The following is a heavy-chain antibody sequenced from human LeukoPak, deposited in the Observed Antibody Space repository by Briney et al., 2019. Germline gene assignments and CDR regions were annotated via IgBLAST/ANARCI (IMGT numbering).Heavy chain of an antibody. CDR2: INTDGSST. CDR1: GFTFRRYC. D-gene: IGHD3-16*02. Sequence: GGSLRLSSAASGFTFRRYCMHWVRQAPGKGLVWVSRINTDGSSTSYADSVKGRFTISRDNAKNTLYLQMNSLRVEDTAVYYCTRGYPIFDFWRQGTLVSVSS. J-gene: IGHJ4*02. CDR3: TRGYPIFDF. V-gene: IGHV3-74*01.